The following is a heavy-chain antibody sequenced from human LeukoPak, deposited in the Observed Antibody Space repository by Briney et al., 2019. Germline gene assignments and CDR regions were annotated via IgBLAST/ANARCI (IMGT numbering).Heavy chain of an antibody. V-gene: IGHV3-15*01. CDR1: GFTFSNAW. J-gene: IGHJ3*02. CDR3: TTMIVPMVYAHHDAFDI. D-gene: IGHD2-8*01. Sequence: GGSLRLSCAASGFTFSNAWMSWVRQAPGKGLEWVGRIKSKTDGGTTDYAAPVKGRFTISRDDSKNTLYLQMNSLKTEDTAVYYCTTMIVPMVYAHHDAFDIWGQGTMVTVSS. CDR2: IKSKTDGGTT.